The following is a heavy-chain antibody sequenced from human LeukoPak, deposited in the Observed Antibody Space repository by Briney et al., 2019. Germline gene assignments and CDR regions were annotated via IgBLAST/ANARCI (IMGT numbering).Heavy chain of an antibody. D-gene: IGHD6-19*01. CDR2: ISGSGTTI. V-gene: IGHV3-48*03. J-gene: IGHJ6*02. CDR1: GFTFSSYE. Sequence: PGGSLGLSCAASGFTFSSYEMNWVRQAPGKGLEWVSYISGSGTTIYYPDSVKGRFTISRDNAKNSLYLQMNSLRDEDTAVYYCARDPTDTQWLVRYYYYGMDVWGQGTTVTVSS. CDR3: ARDPTDTQWLVRYYYYGMDV.